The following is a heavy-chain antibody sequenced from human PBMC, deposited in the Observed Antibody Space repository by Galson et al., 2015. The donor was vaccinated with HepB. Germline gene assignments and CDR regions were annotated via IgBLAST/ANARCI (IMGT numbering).Heavy chain of an antibody. J-gene: IGHJ4*02. CDR3: VTTVRGINY. D-gene: IGHD3-10*01. CDR2: VTSGGDNT. V-gene: IGHV3-23*01. Sequence: SLRLSCAASGFTFNSYAMAWVRQAPGKGLEWVSVVTSGGDNTFYAESVTGPFIVSRDNSRNTLYLQTSSLRADDTAVYYCVTTVRGINYWGQGTLLTVSS. CDR1: GFTFNSYA.